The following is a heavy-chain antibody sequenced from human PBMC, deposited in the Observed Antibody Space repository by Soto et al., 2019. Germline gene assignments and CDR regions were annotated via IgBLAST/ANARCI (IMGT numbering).Heavy chain of an antibody. Sequence: QVQLQESGPGLVKPSPTLSLTCTVSGASISSGSYYWSLIRQLPGKGLEWTGYISNSGSTYYHPALRRRVTISVDTAKNQFSLRVRSVTAADTAVYYCARGVYSNHVYWGQGTLVTVSS. CDR1: GASISSGSYY. CDR2: ISNSGST. V-gene: IGHV4-31*03. D-gene: IGHD4-4*01. CDR3: ARGVYSNHVY. J-gene: IGHJ4*02.